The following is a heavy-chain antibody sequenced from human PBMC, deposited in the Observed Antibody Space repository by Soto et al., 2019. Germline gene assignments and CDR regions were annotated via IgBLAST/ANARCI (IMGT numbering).Heavy chain of an antibody. J-gene: IGHJ3*02. CDR1: GYTFTGYY. V-gene: IGHV1-2*04. CDR2: INPNSGGT. CDR3: ARVGGASIGTGSRAFDI. Sequence: QVQLVQSGAEVKKPGASVKVSCKASGYTFTGYYMHWVRQAPGQGLEWMGWINPNSGGTNYAQKFQGWVTMTRDTSISTAYMELSRLRSDDTAVYYCARVGGASIGTGSRAFDIWGQGTMVTVSS. D-gene: IGHD3-10*01.